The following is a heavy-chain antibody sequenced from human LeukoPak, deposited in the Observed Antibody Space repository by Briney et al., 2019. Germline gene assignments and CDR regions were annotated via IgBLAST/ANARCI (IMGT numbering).Heavy chain of an antibody. V-gene: IGHV3-23*01. J-gene: IGHJ4*02. CDR1: GFTFSNYV. CDR2: ISGSGGGT. D-gene: IGHD6-19*01. CDR3: AKVGHSSGWFFDY. Sequence: PGGSLRLSCAASGFTFSNYVMSWVRQAPGKGLEWVSGISGSGGGTYYADSVKGRFTISRDNSQNTLYLQMNSLRAGDTAVYYCAKVGHSSGWFFDYWGQGTLVTVSS.